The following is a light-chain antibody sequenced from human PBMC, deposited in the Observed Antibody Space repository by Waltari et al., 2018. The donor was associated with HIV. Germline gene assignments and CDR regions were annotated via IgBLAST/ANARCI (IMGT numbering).Light chain of an antibody. CDR2: AAS. Sequence: DIQMTQSPSSLSASVGDRITISCRATQGIGNSLAWYQQQPGRAPKLLIYAASTLQLGVASRFNGSGTGTDFTLTITSLRPEDFATYYCQKYSNAPYTFGPGTTVDIK. J-gene: IGKJ3*01. CDR3: QKYSNAPYT. V-gene: IGKV1-27*01. CDR1: QGIGNS.